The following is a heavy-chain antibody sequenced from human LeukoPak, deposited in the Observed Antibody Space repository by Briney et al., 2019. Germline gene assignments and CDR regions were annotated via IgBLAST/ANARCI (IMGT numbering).Heavy chain of an antibody. CDR1: GYTFTSYD. J-gene: IGHJ6*03. CDR3: ARGASAYYYDSSGYPPLYYYYYYMDV. Sequence: ASVKVSCKASGYTFTSYDINWVRQATGQGLEWMGWMNPNSGNTGYAQKFQGRVTMTRNTSISTAYMELSSLRSEDTAVYYCARGASAYYYDSSGYPPLYYYYYYMDVWGKGTTVTVSS. D-gene: IGHD3-22*01. V-gene: IGHV1-8*01. CDR2: MNPNSGNT.